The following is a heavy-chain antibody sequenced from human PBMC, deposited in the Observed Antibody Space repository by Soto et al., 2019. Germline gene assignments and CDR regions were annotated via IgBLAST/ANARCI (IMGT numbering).Heavy chain of an antibody. Sequence: ASVKVSCKVSGYTLTELSMHWVRQAPGKGLAWMGGFDPEYGETIYAQKFQGRVTMTEDTSTDTAYMELSSLRSEDTAVYYCSTDLSTGTFDFWCQGTLVTVSS. CDR3: STDLSTGTFDF. V-gene: IGHV1-24*01. J-gene: IGHJ4*02. CDR2: FDPEYGET. D-gene: IGHD3-9*01. CDR1: GYTLTELS.